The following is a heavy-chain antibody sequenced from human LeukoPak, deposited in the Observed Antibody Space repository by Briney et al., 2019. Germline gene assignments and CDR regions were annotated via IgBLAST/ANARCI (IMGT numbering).Heavy chain of an antibody. CDR1: GFTFSSYG. J-gene: IGHJ4*02. D-gene: IGHD2-2*01. Sequence: GRSLRLSCAASGFTFSSYGMHWVRQAPGKGLEWVAVISYDGSNKYYADSVKGRFTISRDNSKNTLYLQMNSLRAEDTAVYYCAKDWIGPHDCSSTSCYFGFFDYWGQGTLVTVSS. CDR2: ISYDGSNK. CDR3: AKDWIGPHDCSSTSCYFGFFDY. V-gene: IGHV3-30*18.